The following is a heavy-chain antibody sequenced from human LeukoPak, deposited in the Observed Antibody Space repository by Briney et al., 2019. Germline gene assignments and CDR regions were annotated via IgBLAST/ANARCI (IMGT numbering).Heavy chain of an antibody. CDR2: IIPIFGTA. V-gene: IGHV1-69*13. J-gene: IGHJ4*02. D-gene: IGHD6-13*01. Sequence: SVKVSCKASGGTFSSYAISWVRQAPGQGLEWMGGIIPIFGTANYAQKFQGRVTITADESTSTAYTELSSLRSEDTAVYYCARANSSSGYDPSKIFDYWGQGTLVTVSS. CDR1: GGTFSSYA. CDR3: ARANSSSGYDPSKIFDY.